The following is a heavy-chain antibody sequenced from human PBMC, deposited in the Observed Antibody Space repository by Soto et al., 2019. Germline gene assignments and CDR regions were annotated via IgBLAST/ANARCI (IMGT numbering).Heavy chain of an antibody. V-gene: IGHV3-23*01. D-gene: IGHD1-20*01. Sequence: VGSLRLSCEASGFTLRNYAMTWIRQAPGKGLEWVSLISANDVGTYYAESVKTRFTISTDQSRNTVYLQMDSLRADDTAIYYCAKAKNDYNWDNRPPFDYWGQGTLVTVSS. CDR3: AKAKNDYNWDNRPPFDY. CDR1: GFTLRNYA. J-gene: IGHJ4*02. CDR2: ISANDVGT.